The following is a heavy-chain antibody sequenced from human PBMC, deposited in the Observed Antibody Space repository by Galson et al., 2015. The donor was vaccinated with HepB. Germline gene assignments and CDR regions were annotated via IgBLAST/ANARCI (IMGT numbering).Heavy chain of an antibody. J-gene: IGHJ4*02. CDR2: ISYDGSNK. D-gene: IGHD5-24*01. CDR3: AREMATIGEQIGPGY. CDR1: GFTFSSYA. Sequence: LRLSCAASGFTFSSYAMHWVRQAPGKGLEWVAVISYDGSNKYYADSVKGRFTISRDNSKNTLYLQMNSLRAEDTAVYYCAREMATIGEQIGPGYWGQGTLVTVSS. V-gene: IGHV3-30*04.